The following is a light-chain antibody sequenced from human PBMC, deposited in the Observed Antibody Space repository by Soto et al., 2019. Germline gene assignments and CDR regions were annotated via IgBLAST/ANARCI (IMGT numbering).Light chain of an antibody. CDR1: QSVSSSY. J-gene: IGKJ5*01. CDR2: GAS. V-gene: IGKV3-20*01. CDR3: QQYGSSPST. Sequence: EIVCTQSPGTLSLSPGERATLSCRASQSVSSSYLAWYQQKPGQAPRLLIYGASSRATGIPDRFSGSGSGTDFTLTISRLEPEDFAVYYCQQYGSSPSTFGQGTRLEIK.